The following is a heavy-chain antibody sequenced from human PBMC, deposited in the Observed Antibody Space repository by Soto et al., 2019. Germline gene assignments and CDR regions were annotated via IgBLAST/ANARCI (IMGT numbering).Heavy chain of an antibody. CDR3: AIDWGRSCSSTSCQFEF. V-gene: IGHV3-30*03. J-gene: IGHJ4*02. CDR1: GFTFNNYG. D-gene: IGHD2-2*01. CDR2: ISYDGSNK. Sequence: QVQLVETGGGVVQPGRSLRLSCAASGFTFNNYGMHWVRQAPGKGLEWVALISYDGSNKYYGDSVKGRFTISRDISKNTLYLQMNSLRAEDTAVYFCAIDWGRSCSSTSCQFEFWGQGTLVTVSS.